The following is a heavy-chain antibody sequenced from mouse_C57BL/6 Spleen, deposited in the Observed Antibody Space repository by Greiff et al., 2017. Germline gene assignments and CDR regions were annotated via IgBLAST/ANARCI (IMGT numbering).Heavy chain of an antibody. CDR3: ARDYYGSSYGYFDV. J-gene: IGHJ1*03. D-gene: IGHD1-1*01. CDR2: IYPGSGST. V-gene: IGHV1-55*01. Sequence: QVQLQQPGAELVKPGASVKMSCKASGYTFTSYWITWVKQRPGQGLEWIGDIYPGSGSTNYNEKFKSKATLTVDTSSSTAYMQLSSLTSEDSAVYYCARDYYGSSYGYFDVWGTGTTDTVSS. CDR1: GYTFTSYW.